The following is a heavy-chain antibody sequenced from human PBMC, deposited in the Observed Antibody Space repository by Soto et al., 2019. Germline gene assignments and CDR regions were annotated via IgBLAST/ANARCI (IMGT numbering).Heavy chain of an antibody. J-gene: IGHJ5*02. V-gene: IGHV1-69*13. Sequence: SVKVSCKASGGTFSSYAISWVRQAPGQGLEWMGGIIPIFGTANYAQKFQGRVTITADESTSTAYMELSSLRSEDTAVYYCAGGRGYPRGSRYQLLGSWFDPWGQGTLVTVSS. D-gene: IGHD2-2*01. CDR3: AGGRGYPRGSRYQLLGSWFDP. CDR2: IIPIFGTA. CDR1: GGTFSSYA.